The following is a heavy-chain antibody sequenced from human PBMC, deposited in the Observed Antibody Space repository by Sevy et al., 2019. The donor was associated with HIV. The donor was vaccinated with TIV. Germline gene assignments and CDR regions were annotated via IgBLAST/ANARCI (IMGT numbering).Heavy chain of an antibody. D-gene: IGHD2-15*01. Sequence: SETLSLTCTVSGGSISSSSYYWGWIRQPPGKGPEYIGSIYYTGSTYYNPSLKSRLTISVDRSKNQFSLKLTSVTVADTGLYFCAGPDSLHSCALDVWGQGTTVTVSS. V-gene: IGHV4-39*01. CDR2: IYYTGST. CDR3: AGPDSLHSCALDV. CDR1: GGSISSSSYY. J-gene: IGHJ6*02.